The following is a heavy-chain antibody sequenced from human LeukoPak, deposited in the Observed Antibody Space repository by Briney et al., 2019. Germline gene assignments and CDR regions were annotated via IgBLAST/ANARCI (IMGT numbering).Heavy chain of an antibody. Sequence: SETLSLTCTASGSSISSNYWSWIRQPPGKGPEWIGYVYYSGSTNYNPSLKSRVTISVDTSQNQFSLKLSSVTAADTAVYYCARHLTNAYYDMIWFDPWGQGTLVTVSS. J-gene: IGHJ5*02. CDR3: ARHLTNAYYDMIWFDP. D-gene: IGHD3-16*01. CDR1: GSSISSNY. CDR2: VYYSGST. V-gene: IGHV4-59*01.